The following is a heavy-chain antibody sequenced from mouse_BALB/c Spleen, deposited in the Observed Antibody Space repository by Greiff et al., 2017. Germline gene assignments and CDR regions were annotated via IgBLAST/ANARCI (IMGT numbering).Heavy chain of an antibody. CDR1: GYTFTSYW. J-gene: IGHJ4*01. CDR2: INPSTGYT. V-gene: IGHV1-7*01. Sequence: VQLQQSGAELAKPGASVKMSCKASGYTFTSYWMHWVKQRPGQGLEWIGYINPSTGYTEYNQKFKDKATLTADKSSSTAYMQLSSLTSEDSAVYYCARGYYIYAMDYWGQGTSVTVAS. CDR3: ARGYYIYAMDY. D-gene: IGHD1-1*01.